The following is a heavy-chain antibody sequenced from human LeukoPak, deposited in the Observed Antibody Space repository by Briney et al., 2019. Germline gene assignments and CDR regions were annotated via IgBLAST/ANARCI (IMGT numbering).Heavy chain of an antibody. V-gene: IGHV4-39*01. Sequence: SETLSLTCAVSGGSISINNGWTWVRQPPGKGLEWIGSIYYSGSTYYNPSLKSRVTISVDTSKNQFSLKLSSVTAADTAVYYCARGWGPNYYDSSGYYPFDYWGQGTLVTVSS. J-gene: IGHJ4*02. CDR2: IYYSGST. CDR1: GGSISINNG. D-gene: IGHD3-22*01. CDR3: ARGWGPNYYDSSGYYPFDY.